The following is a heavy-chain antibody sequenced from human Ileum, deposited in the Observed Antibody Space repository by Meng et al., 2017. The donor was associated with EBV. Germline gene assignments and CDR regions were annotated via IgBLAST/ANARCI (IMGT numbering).Heavy chain of an antibody. J-gene: IGHJ5*02. Sequence: QVLLQQWGTGLLQPSETLSLTCAVYGGSLNDYYWTWLRQPPGKGLEWIGEIDQSGYTKFNPSLSSRATISRDTSNNQFSLRLNSVTAADTALYYCARYGRCNGNSFYCFDPWGQGTLVTVSS. CDR2: IDQSGYT. CDR3: ARYGRCNGNSFYCFDP. V-gene: IGHV4-34*01. CDR1: GGSLNDYY. D-gene: IGHD4-23*01.